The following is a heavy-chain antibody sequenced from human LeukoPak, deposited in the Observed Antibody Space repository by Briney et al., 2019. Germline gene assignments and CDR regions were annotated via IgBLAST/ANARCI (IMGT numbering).Heavy chain of an antibody. J-gene: IGHJ3*02. V-gene: IGHV3-21*01. D-gene: IGHD3-10*01. Sequence: PGGPLRLSCAAPRLTFNSYTMNWLRQATGKGLEWVSSISSSSNYIYYADSVKGRLTISRDNAKNSLYLQMKSLSAEDTAVYYCARTQWFGDPTAEREAFDIWGQGTMVTVSS. CDR3: ARTQWFGDPTAEREAFDI. CDR1: RLTFNSYT. CDR2: ISSSSNYI.